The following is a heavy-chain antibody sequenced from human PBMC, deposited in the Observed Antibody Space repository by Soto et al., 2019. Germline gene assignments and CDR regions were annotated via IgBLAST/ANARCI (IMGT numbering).Heavy chain of an antibody. CDR1: GFTFSSYW. CDR3: ASPIYFGVVTEYYFDY. CDR2: IKQDGSEK. D-gene: IGHD3-3*01. J-gene: IGHJ4*02. Sequence: GGSLRLSCAASGFTFSSYWMSWVRQAPGKGLEWVANIKQDGSEKYYVDSVKGRFTISRDNAKNSLYLQMNSLRAEDTAVYYCASPIYFGVVTEYYFDYWGQGTLVTVSS. V-gene: IGHV3-7*01.